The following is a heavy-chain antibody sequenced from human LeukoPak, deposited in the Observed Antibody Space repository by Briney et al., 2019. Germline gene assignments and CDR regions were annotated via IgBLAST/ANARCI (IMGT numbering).Heavy chain of an antibody. D-gene: IGHD6-19*01. J-gene: IGHJ4*02. CDR1: GFTFSSHAKH. CDR3: ARAGREPLFDY. V-gene: IGHV4-39*01. Sequence: GSLRLSCAASGFTFSSHAKHWIRQPPRKGLEWIGSIYYSGSTYYNPSLKSRVTISVDTSKNQFSLKLSSVTAADTAVYYCARAGREPLFDYWGQGTLVTVSS. CDR2: IYYSGST.